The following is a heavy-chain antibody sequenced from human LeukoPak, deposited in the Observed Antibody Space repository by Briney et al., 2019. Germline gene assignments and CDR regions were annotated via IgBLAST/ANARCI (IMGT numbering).Heavy chain of an antibody. CDR2: ISYDGSDK. CDR3: ASGPNWLQSIAVAGTFDF. V-gene: IGHV3-30-3*01. J-gene: IGHJ4*02. CDR1: GFSFSSYI. Sequence: GGSLRLSCAASGFSFSSYIMHWVRQAPGKGLEWVAFISYDGSDKYYADSVKGRFTISRDNSENTLYLQMNSLRAEDTAVYCCASGPNWLQSIAVAGTFDFWGQGTLVTVSS. D-gene: IGHD6-19*01.